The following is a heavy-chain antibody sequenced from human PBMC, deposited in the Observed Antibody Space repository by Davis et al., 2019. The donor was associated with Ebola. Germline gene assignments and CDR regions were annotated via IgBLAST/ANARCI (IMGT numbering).Heavy chain of an antibody. CDR1: GFTFSGSA. D-gene: IGHD6-13*01. CDR2: IRSKANSYAT. V-gene: IGHV3-73*01. Sequence: GESLKISCAASGFTFSGSAMHWVRQASGKGRGGVARIRSKANSYATAYAASVKGRFTISRDDSKNTAYLQMNSLKTEDTAVYYCTIAAAGNFNDYWGQGTLVTVSS. J-gene: IGHJ4*02. CDR3: TIAAAGNFNDY.